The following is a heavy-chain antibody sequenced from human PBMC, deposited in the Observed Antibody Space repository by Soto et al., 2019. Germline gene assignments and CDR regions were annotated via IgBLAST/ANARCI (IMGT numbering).Heavy chain of an antibody. CDR1: GFTFSSYG. CDR2: ISYDGSNK. J-gene: IGHJ4*02. D-gene: IGHD1-1*01. V-gene: IGHV3-30*18. Sequence: QVQLVESGGGVVQPGRSLRLSCAASGFTFSSYGMHWVRQAPGKGLEWVAVISYDGSNKYYADSVKGRFTISRDNSKNTLYLQMNSLRAEDTAVYYCAKDLQRAPHWGQGTLVTVSS. CDR3: AKDLQRAPH.